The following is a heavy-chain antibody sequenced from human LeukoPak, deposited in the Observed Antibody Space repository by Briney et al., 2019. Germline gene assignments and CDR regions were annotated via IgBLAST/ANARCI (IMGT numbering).Heavy chain of an antibody. CDR3: AKSWRTGDDY. CDR2: ISGSGSST. Sequence: GGSLRLSCAASGFIFSNYAMTWVRQAPGKGLEWVSGISGSGSSTYFADSVKDRFTISRDNSKNTLYLQMSSLRAEDTAVYYCAKSWRTGDDYWGQGTLVTGSS. J-gene: IGHJ4*02. CDR1: GFIFSNYA. D-gene: IGHD1-1*01. V-gene: IGHV3-23*01.